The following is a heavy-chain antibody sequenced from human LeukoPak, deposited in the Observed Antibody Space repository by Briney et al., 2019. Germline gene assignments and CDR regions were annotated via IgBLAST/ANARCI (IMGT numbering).Heavy chain of an antibody. J-gene: IGHJ5*02. D-gene: IGHD2-15*01. CDR1: GCIFSSYW. Sequence: GGSLRLSCAASGCIFSSYWMSWVRQAPGKGLEWVANIKTDGSEKYYVDSVKGRFTISRDNANNSLYLQMNSLRAEDTAVYYCLRYCSGGGCPGWFDPWGQGTLVTVSS. CDR3: LRYCSGGGCPGWFDP. CDR2: IKTDGSEK. V-gene: IGHV3-7*01.